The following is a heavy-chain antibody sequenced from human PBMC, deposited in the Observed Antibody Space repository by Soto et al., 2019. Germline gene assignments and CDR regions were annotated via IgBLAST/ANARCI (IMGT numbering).Heavy chain of an antibody. CDR2: IIHIFGTA. Sequence: SVKVSCKASGGTFSSYAISWVRQAPGQGLEWMGGIIHIFGTANYAQKFQGRVTITADESTSTAYMELSSLRSEDTAVYYCARVAGFTGGYSYGSERFDYWGQGTLVTVS. J-gene: IGHJ4*02. CDR3: ARVAGFTGGYSYGSERFDY. CDR1: GGTFSSYA. V-gene: IGHV1-69*13. D-gene: IGHD5-18*01.